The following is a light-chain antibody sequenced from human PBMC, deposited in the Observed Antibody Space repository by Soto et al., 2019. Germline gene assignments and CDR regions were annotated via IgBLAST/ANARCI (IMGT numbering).Light chain of an antibody. V-gene: IGLV1-36*01. CDR1: TSNIGNNT. Sequence: QSVLTQPSSVSDAPGQRVTISCSGSTSNIGNNTVNWYQQLPGRAPKLLVFYDDVLPAGVSDRFSGSKSGTSASLAISGLQYEDEADYYCATWDDSLNAPVFGGGTKLTVL. CDR2: YDD. CDR3: ATWDDSLNAPV. J-gene: IGLJ2*01.